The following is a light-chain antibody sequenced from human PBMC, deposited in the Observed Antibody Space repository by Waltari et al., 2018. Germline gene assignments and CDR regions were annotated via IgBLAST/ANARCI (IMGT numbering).Light chain of an antibody. Sequence: DIVMTQSPDFLAVSLGERATINCKTSQSCLDRSKTKNYLAWYQQKPGQLPKLLIYWASTRESGVPDRFSGSGTGTDFTLTISSLQAEDVAVYYCQQYQSTPPEYAFGQGTKLEI. V-gene: IGKV4-1*01. CDR3: QQYQSTPPEYA. J-gene: IGKJ2*01. CDR2: WAS. CDR1: QSCLDRSKTKNY.